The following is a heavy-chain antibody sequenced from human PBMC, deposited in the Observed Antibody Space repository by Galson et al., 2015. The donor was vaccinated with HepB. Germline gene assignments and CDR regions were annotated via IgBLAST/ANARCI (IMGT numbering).Heavy chain of an antibody. CDR2: IGSNGAST. CDR3: VKGGICSGGNCYRIFDY. D-gene: IGHD2-15*01. J-gene: IGHJ4*02. V-gene: IGHV3-64D*06. Sequence: LSCAASGFTFSSYTMHWVRQAPGKGLQYVSAIGSNGASTYYADSVKGRFTISRDTSKNTLYLQMTSLRAEDTAVYYCVKGGICSGGNCYRIFDYWGQGTLVTVSS. CDR1: GFTFSSYT.